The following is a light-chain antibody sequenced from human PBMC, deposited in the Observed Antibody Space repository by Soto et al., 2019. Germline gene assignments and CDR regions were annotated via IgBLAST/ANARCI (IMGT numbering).Light chain of an antibody. J-gene: IGKJ1*01. CDR3: QQYKDYET. CDR2: KAS. Sequence: DIQMTQSPSTLSASVGDRVTITCRASQSISSWLAWYQQKPGKTPKLLIYKASNLESGAPSRFSGSGSGTEFTLTISSLQPDDFATYYCQQYKDYETLGQGTKVEIK. V-gene: IGKV1-5*03. CDR1: QSISSW.